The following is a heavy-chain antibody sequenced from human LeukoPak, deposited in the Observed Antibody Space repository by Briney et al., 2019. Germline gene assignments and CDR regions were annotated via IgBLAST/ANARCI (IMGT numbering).Heavy chain of an antibody. CDR3: ARHRFASPLDS. J-gene: IGHJ4*02. CDR2: IFYTGES. Sequence: SEPLSLPCTVSGVPSSSFYWSWFRRPPGKGLGWIGYIFYTGESNHNTTFKRRVYLSLDTSMEQISLKLSSVTAADTAVYYCARHRFASPLDSWGQGTLVTVSS. V-gene: IGHV4-59*08. CDR1: GVPSSSFY. D-gene: IGHD2-21*01.